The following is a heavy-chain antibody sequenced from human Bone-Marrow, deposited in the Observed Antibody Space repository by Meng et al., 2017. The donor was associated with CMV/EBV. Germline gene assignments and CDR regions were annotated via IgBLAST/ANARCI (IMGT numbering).Heavy chain of an antibody. V-gene: IGHV3-20*03. D-gene: IGHD5-18*01. CDR3: ARAYTYSYGYPLDY. CDR1: CFIFVVYG. Sequence: ASCFIFVVYGLCCFRQVPGKGLGWVSGIKWNGSGPGYADSVKGRFTISRENAKNSLYLQMNSLRAEDTAVYYCARAYTYSYGYPLDYWGQGTLVTVSS. CDR2: IKWNGSGP. J-gene: IGHJ4*02.